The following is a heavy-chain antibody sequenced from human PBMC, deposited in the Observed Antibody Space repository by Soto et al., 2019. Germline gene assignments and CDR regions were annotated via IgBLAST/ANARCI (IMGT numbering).Heavy chain of an antibody. D-gene: IGHD6-19*01. CDR2: ISGSGGST. V-gene: IGHV3-23*01. CDR3: AKAFVGSGWRTAFDY. J-gene: IGHJ4*02. Sequence: PGGALRRSLAGSGFTFINHARGVVPHGPGEGLEWVSAISGSGGSTYYADSVQGRFRISRDNSQNTLYLRMNSLRAEDTALYYRAKAFVGSGWRTAFDYWGQGTLVTVSS. CDR1: GFTFINHA.